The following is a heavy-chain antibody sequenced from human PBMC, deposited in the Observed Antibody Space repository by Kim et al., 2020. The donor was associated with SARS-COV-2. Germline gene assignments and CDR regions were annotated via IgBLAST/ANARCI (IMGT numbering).Heavy chain of an antibody. V-gene: IGHV4-39*01. CDR3: ARQYDILTGYPAYYFDY. J-gene: IGHJ4*02. D-gene: IGHD3-9*01. Sequence: RKSRVPISVDTSKNQFSLKLSSVTAADTAVYYCARQYDILTGYPAYYFDYWGQGTLVTVSS.